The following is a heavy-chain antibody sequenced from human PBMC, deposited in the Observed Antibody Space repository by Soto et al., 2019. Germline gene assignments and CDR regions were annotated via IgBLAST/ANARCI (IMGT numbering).Heavy chain of an antibody. D-gene: IGHD3-22*01. Sequence: SVKVSCKASGGTFSSYAISWVRQAPGQGLEWMGGIIPIFGTANYAQKFQGRVTITADESTSTAYMELSSLRSEDAAVYYCSVITTSESDYWGQGTLVTVS. CDR2: IIPIFGTA. CDR3: SVITTSESDY. J-gene: IGHJ4*02. CDR1: GGTFSSYA. V-gene: IGHV1-69*13.